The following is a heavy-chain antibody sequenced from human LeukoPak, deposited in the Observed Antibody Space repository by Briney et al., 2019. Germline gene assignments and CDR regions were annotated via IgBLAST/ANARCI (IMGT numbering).Heavy chain of an antibody. CDR2: IYSGGST. D-gene: IGHD3-22*01. CDR1: GFTVSSNY. J-gene: IGHJ4*02. V-gene: IGHV3-66*01. CDR3: ARENPYYYDSSGYLDY. Sequence: QPGGSLRLSCAASGFTVSSNYMSWVRQAPGKGLEWVSVIYSGGSTYYAESVKGRSTISRDNSKNTLYLQMNSLRAEDTAVYYCARENPYYYDSSGYLDYWGQGTLVTVSS.